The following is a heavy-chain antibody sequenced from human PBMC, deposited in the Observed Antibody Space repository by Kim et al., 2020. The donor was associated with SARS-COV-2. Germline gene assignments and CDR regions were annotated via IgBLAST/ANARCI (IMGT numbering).Heavy chain of an antibody. Sequence: GGSLRLSCAASGFTFSSYAMSWVRQAPGKGLEWVSAISGSGGSTYYADSVKGRFTISRDNSKNTLYLQMNSLRAEDTAVYYCAKPGDSYGPTPYYFDYWGQGTLVTVSS. CDR1: GFTFSSYA. CDR2: ISGSGGST. D-gene: IGHD5-18*01. CDR3: AKPGDSYGPTPYYFDY. J-gene: IGHJ4*02. V-gene: IGHV3-23*01.